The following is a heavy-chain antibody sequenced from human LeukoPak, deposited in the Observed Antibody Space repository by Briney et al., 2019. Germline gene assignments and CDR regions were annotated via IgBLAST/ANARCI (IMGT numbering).Heavy chain of an antibody. D-gene: IGHD3-10*01. V-gene: IGHV3-15*01. CDR3: TAYYYGSGSNYNDY. CDR2: IKNKADGGTK. Sequence: GGSLRLSCAASGFTFSNAWMSWVRQAPGKGLEWVGRIKNKADGGTKDYAAPVKGRITISRDDSKNTLYLQMNSLKTGDTALYYCTAYYYGSGSNYNDYWGQGTLVTVSS. J-gene: IGHJ4*02. CDR1: GFTFSNAW.